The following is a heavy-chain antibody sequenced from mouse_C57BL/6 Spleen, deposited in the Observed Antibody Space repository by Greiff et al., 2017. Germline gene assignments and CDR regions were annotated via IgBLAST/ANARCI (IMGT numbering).Heavy chain of an antibody. Sequence: VHVKQSGPELVKPGASVKIPCKASGYTFTDYNMDWVKQSHGKSLEWIGDINPNNGGTIYNQKFKGKATLTVDKSSSTAYMELRSLTSEDTAVYYCARLTTVVPFAYWGQGTLVTVSA. D-gene: IGHD1-1*01. CDR2: INPNNGGT. CDR1: GYTFTDYN. J-gene: IGHJ3*01. CDR3: ARLTTVVPFAY. V-gene: IGHV1-18*01.